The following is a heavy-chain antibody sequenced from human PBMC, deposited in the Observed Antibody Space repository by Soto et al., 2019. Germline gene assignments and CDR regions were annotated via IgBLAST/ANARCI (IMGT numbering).Heavy chain of an antibody. CDR1: GGSFTNWA. V-gene: IGHV1-69*13. J-gene: IGHJ4*02. CDR2: IVPIFGTR. D-gene: IGHD6-19*01. CDR3: ARDSGDGRLGIAVAGTWRSFDY. Sequence: SVKVSCKASGGSFTNWAINWVREAAGQGLEWMGGIVPIFGTRNSAQKFKGRVTLTADASTSTAYLELSSLRSEDTAVYYCARDSGDGRLGIAVAGTWRSFDYWGQGTPVTVSS.